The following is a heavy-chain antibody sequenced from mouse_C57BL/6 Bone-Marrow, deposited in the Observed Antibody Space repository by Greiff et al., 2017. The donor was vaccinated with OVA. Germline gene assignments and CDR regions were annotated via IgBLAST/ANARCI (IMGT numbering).Heavy chain of an antibody. Sequence: QVQLQQPGAELVKPGASVKMSCKASGYTFTSYWITWVKQRPGQGLEWIGDIYPGSGSTNYNEKFKSKATLTVDTSSSTAYMQLSSLTSEDSAVYYCARSWGGSSYFDYWGQGTTLTVSS. D-gene: IGHD1-1*01. CDR1: GYTFTSYW. CDR2: IYPGSGST. V-gene: IGHV1-55*01. J-gene: IGHJ2*01. CDR3: ARSWGGSSYFDY.